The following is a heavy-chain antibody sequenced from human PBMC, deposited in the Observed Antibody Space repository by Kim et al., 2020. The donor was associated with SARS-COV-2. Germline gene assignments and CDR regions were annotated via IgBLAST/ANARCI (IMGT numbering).Heavy chain of an antibody. D-gene: IGHD2-15*01. CDR2: ISGNGGNT. CDR1: GFTFSSYG. V-gene: IGHV3-23*01. CDR3: AKVLTGGSWWGMDV. J-gene: IGHJ6*02. Sequence: GGSLRLSCVASGFTFSSYGMSWVRQAPGKGLEWVSLISGNGGNTYYADSVKGRFTISRDNSKNTLYLQMISLRADDTAVYHCAKVLTGGSWWGMDVWGQGTTVTVSS.